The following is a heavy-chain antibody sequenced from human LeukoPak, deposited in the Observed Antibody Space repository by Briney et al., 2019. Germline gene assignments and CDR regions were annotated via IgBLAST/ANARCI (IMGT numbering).Heavy chain of an antibody. V-gene: IGHV3-33*01. CDR1: GFTFSSYG. Sequence: GGSLRLSCAASGFTFSSYGMHWVRQAPGKGREGVAVIWYDGSNKYYADSVKGRFTISRDNSKNTLYLQMNSLRAEDTALYYCAIWSANLNYWGQGTLVTVSS. CDR3: AIWSANLNY. J-gene: IGHJ4*02. D-gene: IGHD3-16*01. CDR2: IWYDGSNK.